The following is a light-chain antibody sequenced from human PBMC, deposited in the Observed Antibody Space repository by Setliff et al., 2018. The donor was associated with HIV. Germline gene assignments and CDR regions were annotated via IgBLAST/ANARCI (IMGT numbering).Light chain of an antibody. CDR3: AAWDDSLSGSI. CDR1: SSNIGNNY. J-gene: IGLJ2*01. Sequence: QSVLTQPPSVSGTPGQRVTISCSGSSSNIGNNYVYWYHQLPGTAPKLLVYGNNQRPSGVPDRFSGSKSGTSASLAISGLRSEDEADYYCAAWDDSLSGSIFGGGTKVTVL. V-gene: IGLV1-47*01. CDR2: GNN.